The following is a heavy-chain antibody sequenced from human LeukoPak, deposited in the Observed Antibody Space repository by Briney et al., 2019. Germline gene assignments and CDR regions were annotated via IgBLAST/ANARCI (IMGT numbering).Heavy chain of an antibody. V-gene: IGHV1-2*02. CDR2: INPNSGGT. J-gene: IGHJ3*02. CDR3: ASLSGSPSVYYYDSSGYGAFDI. CDR1: GYTFTGYY. Sequence: GASVKVSCKASGYTFTGYYMHWVRQAPGQGLEWMGWINPNSGGTNYAQKFQGRVTMTRDTSISTAYMELSRLRSDDTAVYYCASLSGSPSVYYYDSSGYGAFDIWGQGTMVTVSS. D-gene: IGHD3-22*01.